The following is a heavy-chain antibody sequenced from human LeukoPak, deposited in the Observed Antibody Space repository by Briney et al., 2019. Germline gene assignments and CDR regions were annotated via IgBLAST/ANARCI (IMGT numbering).Heavy chain of an antibody. V-gene: IGHV4-59*12. J-gene: IGHJ4*02. Sequence: SETLSLTCTVSGVSISSYYWSWIRQPPGKGLEWIGSIYYSGSTYYNPSLKSRVTISVDTSKNQFSLKLSSVTAADTAVYYCARDIGVRGYGSGSYAFDYWGQGTLVTVSS. CDR1: GVSISSYY. CDR2: IYYSGST. CDR3: ARDIGVRGYGSGSYAFDY. D-gene: IGHD3-10*01.